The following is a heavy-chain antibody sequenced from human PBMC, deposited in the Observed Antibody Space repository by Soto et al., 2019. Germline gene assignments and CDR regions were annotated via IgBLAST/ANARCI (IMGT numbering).Heavy chain of an antibody. CDR2: IKYGSSNI. CDR3: ARVLITIVRILIAPYFTAV. J-gene: IGHJ6*03. D-gene: IGHD3-10*01. V-gene: IGHV3-30*04. Sequence: KELERVAVIKYGSSNIYYADSVKGRCTISRDNAKNSLYLQMNSLRAEDTAVYYCARVLITIVRILIAPYFTAVWGNGTTVTGTS.